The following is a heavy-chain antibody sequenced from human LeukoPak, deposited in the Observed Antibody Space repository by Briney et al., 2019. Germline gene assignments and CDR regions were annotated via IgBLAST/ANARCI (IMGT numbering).Heavy chain of an antibody. V-gene: IGHV1-18*01. CDR1: GYTFTSYG. Sequence: ASVKVSCKASGYTFTSYGISWVRQAPGQGLEWMGWISAYNGNTNYAQKLQGRVTMTTDTSTSTAYMELRSLRSDDAAVYYCARCYDFWSGYYWDFDYWGQGTLVTVSS. D-gene: IGHD3-3*01. J-gene: IGHJ4*02. CDR2: ISAYNGNT. CDR3: ARCYDFWSGYYWDFDY.